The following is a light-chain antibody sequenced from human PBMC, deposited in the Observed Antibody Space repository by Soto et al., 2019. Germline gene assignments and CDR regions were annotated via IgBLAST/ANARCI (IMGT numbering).Light chain of an antibody. V-gene: IGLV1-40*01. Sequence: QSVLTQPPSVSGAPGQRVTISCTGSNSNIGADYAVHWYQHLPGTAPKLLLTGDTSRPSGVPDRFSGSKSGTSASLAISGLQSEDEADYYCAAWDDSLKGVFGTGTKVTVL. CDR2: GDT. J-gene: IGLJ1*01. CDR3: AAWDDSLKGV. CDR1: NSNIGADYA.